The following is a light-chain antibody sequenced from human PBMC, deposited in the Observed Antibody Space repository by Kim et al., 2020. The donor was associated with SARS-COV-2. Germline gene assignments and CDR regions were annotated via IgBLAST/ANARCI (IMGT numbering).Light chain of an antibody. Sequence: SDIACTGASSDVGCYKYVSCYQQPPCKAPKLILYDVSKWPSGVSDRFSVSKSGNTASLTISGLQAEDEASYYCHSYTSSEPLVFGGGTQLTVL. CDR2: DVS. V-gene: IGLV2-14*03. J-gene: IGLJ2*01. CDR3: HSYTSSEPLV. CDR1: SSDVGCYKY.